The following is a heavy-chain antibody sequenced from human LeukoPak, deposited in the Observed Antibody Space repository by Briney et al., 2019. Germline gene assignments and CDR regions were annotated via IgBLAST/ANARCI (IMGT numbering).Heavy chain of an antibody. J-gene: IGHJ4*02. CDR2: IYHSGST. V-gene: IGHV4-38-2*02. CDR1: GYSISSGYY. Sequence: SQTLSLTCSVSGYSISSGYYWGWIRQPPGKGLEWIGKIYHSGSTFYNPSLKSRVTISVDTSKNQFSLKLSSVTAADTAVYYCASGDFDYWGQGTLVTVSS. CDR3: ASGDFDY.